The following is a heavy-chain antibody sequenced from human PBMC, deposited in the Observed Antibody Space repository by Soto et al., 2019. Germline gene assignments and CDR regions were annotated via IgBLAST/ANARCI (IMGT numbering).Heavy chain of an antibody. J-gene: IGHJ4*02. CDR2: IYHSGTT. CDR3: ATRLVSATAEFDF. Sequence: QVQLQESGPGLVKPSGTLSLTCAVSGESISNNNWWSWVRQPPGKGLEWIGEIYHSGTTYYNPPHTIRVTVSLRPPNNPSSLTLDSVTAADTAVYYCATRLVSATAEFDFWGQGTLVTVSS. CDR1: GESISNNNW. V-gene: IGHV4-4*02. D-gene: IGHD2-21*01.